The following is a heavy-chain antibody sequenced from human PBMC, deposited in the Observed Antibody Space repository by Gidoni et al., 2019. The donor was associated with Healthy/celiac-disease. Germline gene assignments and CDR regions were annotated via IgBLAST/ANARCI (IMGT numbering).Heavy chain of an antibody. D-gene: IGHD4-17*01. CDR2: IYYSGST. CDR3: ARHVHGDSPFDY. Sequence: QLQLQESGPGLVQPSETLSLTCTVSGGSISSSSYYWGWIRQPPGKGLEWIGSIYYSGSTYYNPSLKSRVTISVDTSKNQFSLKLSSVTAADTAVYYCARHVHGDSPFDYWGQGTLVTVSS. CDR1: GGSISSSSYY. V-gene: IGHV4-39*01. J-gene: IGHJ4*02.